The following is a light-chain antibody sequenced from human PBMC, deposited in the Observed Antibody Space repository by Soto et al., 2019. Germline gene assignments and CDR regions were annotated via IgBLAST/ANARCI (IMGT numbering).Light chain of an antibody. CDR2: EVT. Sequence: QSVLTQPASVSGSPGQSITISCTGTGSDVGGYNYVSWYQQNPGKAPKLMIYEVTNRPSGVSNRFSGSKSGNTASLTISGLQAEDEADYYCSSYTISSTPWVFGGGTKVTV. J-gene: IGLJ3*02. CDR3: SSYTISSTPWV. V-gene: IGLV2-14*01. CDR1: GSDVGGYNY.